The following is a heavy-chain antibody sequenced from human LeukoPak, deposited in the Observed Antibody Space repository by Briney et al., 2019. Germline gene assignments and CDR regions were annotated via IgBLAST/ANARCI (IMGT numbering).Heavy chain of an antibody. CDR1: GLTFSSYG. J-gene: IGHJ5*02. D-gene: IGHD3-9*01. CDR3: AATILTGHNWFDP. Sequence: GGSLRLSCAASGLTFSSYGMHWVRQAPGKGLEWVAVIWYDGTNKYYADSVKGRFTISRDNSKNTLYLQMNSLRAEDTAVCYCAATILTGHNWFDPWGQGTLVTVSS. V-gene: IGHV3-33*01. CDR2: IWYDGTNK.